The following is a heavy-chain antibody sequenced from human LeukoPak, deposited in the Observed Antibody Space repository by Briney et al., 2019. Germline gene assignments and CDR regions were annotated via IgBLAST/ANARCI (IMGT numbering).Heavy chain of an antibody. V-gene: IGHV4-61*02. D-gene: IGHD3-10*01. CDR3: ARERALTMVRGVINWFDP. Sequence: SQTLSLTCTVSGGSISSGSYYWSWIRQPAGKGLEWIGRIYTSGSTNYNPSLKSRATISVDTSKNQFSLKLSSVTAADTAVYYCARERALTMVRGVINWFDPWGQGTLVTVSS. CDR2: IYTSGST. CDR1: GGSISSGSYY. J-gene: IGHJ5*02.